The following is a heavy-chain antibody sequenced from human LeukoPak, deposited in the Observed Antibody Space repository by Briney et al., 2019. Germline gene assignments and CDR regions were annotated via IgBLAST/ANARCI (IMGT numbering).Heavy chain of an antibody. D-gene: IGHD3-16*01. Sequence: TGGSLRLSCGASGFTFSDHYMDWVRQAPGKGLEWLSVISYDGGHQYNADSVKGRFTISRDNSKNTVYLQLNSLRAEDTAVYYCAKDRRMMSPFYGMDVWGQGTTVIVSS. V-gene: IGHV3-30*18. J-gene: IGHJ6*02. CDR2: ISYDGGHQ. CDR1: GFTFSDHY. CDR3: AKDRRMMSPFYGMDV.